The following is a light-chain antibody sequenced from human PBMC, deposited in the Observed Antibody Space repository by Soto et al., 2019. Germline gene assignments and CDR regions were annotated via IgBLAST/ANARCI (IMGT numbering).Light chain of an antibody. CDR2: EVS. Sequence: QSVLAQPPSASGSPGQSVTISCTGTSSDVGGYNYVSWYQQHPGKAPKLMIYEVSKRPSGVPDRFSGSRSGNTASLTVSGLQAEDEADYYCSSYAGYNNYVFGAGTKSPS. V-gene: IGLV2-8*01. CDR3: SSYAGYNNYV. CDR1: SSDVGGYNY. J-gene: IGLJ1*01.